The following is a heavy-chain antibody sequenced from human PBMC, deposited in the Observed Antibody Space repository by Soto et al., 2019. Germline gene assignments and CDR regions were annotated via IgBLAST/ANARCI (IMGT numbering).Heavy chain of an antibody. D-gene: IGHD3-3*01. J-gene: IGHJ4*02. V-gene: IGHV4-59*01. CDR1: GGSISSYY. CDR3: ATHTASGTPLDY. CDR2: IYYSGST. Sequence: SETLSLTCTVSGGSISSYYWSWIRQPPGKGLEWIGYIYYSGSTNYNPSLKSRVTISVDTSKNQFSLKLSSVTAADTAVYYCATHTASGTPLDYWGQGTLVTVSS.